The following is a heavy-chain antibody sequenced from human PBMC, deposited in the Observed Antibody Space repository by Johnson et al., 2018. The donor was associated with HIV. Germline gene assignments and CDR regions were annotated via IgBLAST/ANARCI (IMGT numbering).Heavy chain of an antibody. J-gene: IGHJ3*02. D-gene: IGHD5-12*01. CDR2: IKSKTDGGTT. CDR1: GFTFSNAW. CDR3: AINSGYDSHGAFDI. V-gene: IGHV3-15*01. Sequence: VQLVESGGGLVKPVGSLRLSCAASGFTFSNAWMSWVRQAPGKGLEWVGRIKSKTDGGTTDYAAPVKGRFTISRDNSKNTLYLQMNSLRAEDTAVYYCAINSGYDSHGAFDIWGQGTMVTVSS.